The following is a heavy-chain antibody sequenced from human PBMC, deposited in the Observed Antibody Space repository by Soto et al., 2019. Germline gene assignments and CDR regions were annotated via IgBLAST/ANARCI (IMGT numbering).Heavy chain of an antibody. CDR1: GFTFTSSA. CDR3: AAEAYDSSGYRDY. Sequence: ASVKGSCKASGFTFTSSAVQWVRQVRGQRLEWIGWIVVGSGNTNYAQKFQEGVTITRDMSTSTAYMELSSLRSEDTAVYYCAAEAYDSSGYRDYWGQGTLVTVSS. CDR2: IVVGSGNT. D-gene: IGHD3-22*01. V-gene: IGHV1-58*01. J-gene: IGHJ4*02.